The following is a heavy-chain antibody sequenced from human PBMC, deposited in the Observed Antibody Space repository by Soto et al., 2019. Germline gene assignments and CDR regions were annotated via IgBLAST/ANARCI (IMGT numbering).Heavy chain of an antibody. V-gene: IGHV3-66*01. CDR3: VSRPRA. Sequence: EVHLVESGGGLVQPGGSLRLSCAASGFTVSNNYMSWVRQAPGKGLEWVSVIYSGGSVYYRDSVKGRFTISRDHSKNTLYLQRTSLRAEDSGVYYCVSRPRAWGQGTLVTVSS. CDR2: IYSGGSV. D-gene: IGHD6-6*01. J-gene: IGHJ5*02. CDR1: GFTVSNNY.